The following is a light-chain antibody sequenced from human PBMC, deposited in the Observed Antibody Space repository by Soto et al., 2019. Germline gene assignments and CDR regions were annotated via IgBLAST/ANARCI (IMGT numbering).Light chain of an antibody. Sequence: DIQMTQSPSTLSASVGDRVTITCRASQSISSWLAWYQQKPGKAPKLLIYDASSLESGVPSRFSGRGSGTEFTLTISSLQPDDFATHYCQQYNSYSQTFGQGTKVEIK. J-gene: IGKJ1*01. CDR1: QSISSW. V-gene: IGKV1-5*01. CDR2: DAS. CDR3: QQYNSYSQT.